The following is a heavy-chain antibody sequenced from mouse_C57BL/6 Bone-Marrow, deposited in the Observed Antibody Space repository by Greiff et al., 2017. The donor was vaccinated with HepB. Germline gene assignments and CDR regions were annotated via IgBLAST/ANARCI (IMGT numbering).Heavy chain of an antibody. J-gene: IGHJ1*03. CDR2: IWSGGST. V-gene: IGHV2-2*01. CDR1: GFSLTSYG. D-gene: IGHD1-1*01. CDR3: ARHLYYGSSYGYFDV. Sequence: VHLVESGPGLVQPSQSLSITCTVSGFSLTSYGVHWVRQSPGKGLEWLGVIWSGGSTDYNAAFISRLSISKDNSKSQVFFKMNSLQADDTAIYYCARHLYYGSSYGYFDVWGTGTTVTVSS.